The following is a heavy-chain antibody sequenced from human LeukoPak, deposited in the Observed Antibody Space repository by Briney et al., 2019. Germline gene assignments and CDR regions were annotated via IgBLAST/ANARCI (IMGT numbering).Heavy chain of an antibody. CDR1: GFTFSSYG. CDR3: AKDLSGRKGPFDY. CDR2: ISSDGSNA. J-gene: IGHJ4*02. D-gene: IGHD3-10*01. Sequence: GGSLRLSCAASGFTFSSYGMHWVRQAPGKGLEWVAVISSDGSNAYYADSVKGRFTMSRDNSKNSLFVQMNSLRAEDTAVYYCAKDLSGRKGPFDYWGQGTLVTVSS. V-gene: IGHV3-30*18.